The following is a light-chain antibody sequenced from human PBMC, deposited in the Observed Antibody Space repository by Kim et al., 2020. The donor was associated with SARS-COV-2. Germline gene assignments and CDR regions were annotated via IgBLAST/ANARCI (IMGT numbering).Light chain of an antibody. J-gene: IGLJ1*01. CDR2: QDN. V-gene: IGLV3-1*01. CDR1: KLGDKY. Sequence: SYELTQPPSVSVSPGQTASITCSGYKLGDKYVSWYQQKPGQSPVVVIYQDNQWPSGIPERFSGSNSGNTATLTISGTQAMDEADYYCLAWDSSTHNYVFGTGTKVTVL. CDR3: LAWDSSTHNYV.